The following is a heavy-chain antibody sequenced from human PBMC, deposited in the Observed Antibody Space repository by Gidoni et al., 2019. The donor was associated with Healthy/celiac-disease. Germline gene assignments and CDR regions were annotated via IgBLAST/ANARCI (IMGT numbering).Heavy chain of an antibody. Sequence: QVQLQQWGAGLLKPSETLSLTCAVYGGSFSGYYWSWIRQPPGKGLEWIGEINHSGSTHYNPSLMSRVTISVDTSKNQFSLKLSSVTAADTAVYYCARGRDDFWSGYLEYWGQGTLVTVSS. CDR2: INHSGST. CDR1: GGSFSGYY. CDR3: ARGRDDFWSGYLEY. V-gene: IGHV4-34*01. J-gene: IGHJ4*02. D-gene: IGHD3-3*01.